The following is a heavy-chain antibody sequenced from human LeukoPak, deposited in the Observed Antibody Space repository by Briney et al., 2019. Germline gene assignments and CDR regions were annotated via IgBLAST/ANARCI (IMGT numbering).Heavy chain of an antibody. CDR2: INKEGSER. CDR1: GFTFSSYW. J-gene: IGHJ4*02. D-gene: IGHD1-26*01. CDR3: ARDEYSGSYVY. V-gene: IGHV3-7*05. Sequence: GGALRLSCAASGFTFSSYWMTWVRQAPGRGVEWGANINKEGSERHYVGSVKGGVTISREKAKNSLYMEKNRLRAEDTAVYYCARDEYSGSYVYWRQGTLVTVSS.